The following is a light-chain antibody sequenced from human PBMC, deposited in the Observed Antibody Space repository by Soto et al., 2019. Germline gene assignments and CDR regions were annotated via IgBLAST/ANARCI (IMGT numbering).Light chain of an antibody. Sequence: DIVMTQSPLSLAVTPGEPASISCRSSQSLLYRDGRIFLDWYLQRPGHSPQLLIYLASIRASGVPDRFSGSGSGTDFTLKICRVEAEDVGIYYCMQALQTPTFGGGTRLDIK. J-gene: IGKJ4*01. CDR1: QSLLYRDGRIF. V-gene: IGKV2-28*01. CDR2: LAS. CDR3: MQALQTPT.